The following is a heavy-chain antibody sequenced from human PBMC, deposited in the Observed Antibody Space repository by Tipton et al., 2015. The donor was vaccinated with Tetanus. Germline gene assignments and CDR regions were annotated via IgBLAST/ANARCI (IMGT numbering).Heavy chain of an antibody. V-gene: IGHV4-61*08. CDR1: GGSISSGDYY. CDR2: IYYSGST. CDR3: ERGFHGSGYSRSGMSV. D-gene: IGHD3-22*01. Sequence: TLSLTCTVSGGSISSGDYYWSWIRQPPGKGLEWIGYIYYSGSTNYNPSLKSRVTISVDTSKNQFSLKLSSVTAADTAVYYCERGFHGSGYSRSGMSVLGKGAMVTVS. J-gene: IGHJ6*04.